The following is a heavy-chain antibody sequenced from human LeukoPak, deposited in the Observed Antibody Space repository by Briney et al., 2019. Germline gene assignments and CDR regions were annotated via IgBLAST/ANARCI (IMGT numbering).Heavy chain of an antibody. J-gene: IGHJ4*02. CDR1: GYTFGSYD. D-gene: IGHD3-3*01. CDR3: ARLSETAAYYYTTGYYYLGY. V-gene: IGHV1-8*02. Sequence: GASVKVSCKASGYTFGSYDINWVRKATGQGLEWMGWMNPGSGNTGYAQKFQGRVTMTRDTSISTAYMELSGLRSGDTAVYYCARLSETAAYYYTTGYYYLGYWGQGTLVTVDS. CDR2: MNPGSGNT.